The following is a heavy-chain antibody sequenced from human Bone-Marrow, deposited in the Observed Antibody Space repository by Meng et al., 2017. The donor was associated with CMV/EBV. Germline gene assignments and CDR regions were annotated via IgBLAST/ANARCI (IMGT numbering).Heavy chain of an antibody. CDR3: ARDLGDGEIVVVPAAGTGYYYYYGMDV. J-gene: IGHJ6*02. CDR1: GFTFSSYS. D-gene: IGHD2-2*01. V-gene: IGHV3-7*01. CDR2: IKQDGSEK. Sequence: GGSPRLSCAASGFTFSSYSMNWVRQAPGKGLEWVANIKQDGSEKYYVDSVKGRFTISRDYAKNSLYLQMNSLRAEDTAVYYCARDLGDGEIVVVPAAGTGYYYYYGMDVWGQGTTVTVSS.